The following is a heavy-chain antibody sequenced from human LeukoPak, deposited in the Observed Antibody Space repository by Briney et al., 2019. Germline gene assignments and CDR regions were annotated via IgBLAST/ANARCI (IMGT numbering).Heavy chain of an antibody. V-gene: IGHV4-38-2*02. CDR3: ARDLFYGTRFDY. CDR2: IYHSGST. J-gene: IGHJ4*02. Sequence: SETLSLTCAVSGYSISSGYYWGWIRQPPGKGLEWIGSIYHSGSTYYNPSLKSRVTISVDTSKNQFSLKLSSVTAADTAVYYCARDLFYGTRFDYWGQGTLVTVSS. D-gene: IGHD4-17*01. CDR1: GYSISSGYY.